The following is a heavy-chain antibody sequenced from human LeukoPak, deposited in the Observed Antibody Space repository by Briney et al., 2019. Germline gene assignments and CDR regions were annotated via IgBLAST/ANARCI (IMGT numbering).Heavy chain of an antibody. D-gene: IGHD1-26*01. CDR1: GYTFTSYG. J-gene: IGHJ4*02. Sequence: ASVKVSCKASGYTFTSYGISWVRQAPGQGLEWMGWISAYNGNTNYAQKFQGRVTITTDESTSTAYMELSSLRSEDTAVYYCAGLVGGPAAGYWGQGTLVTVSS. CDR2: ISAYNGNT. V-gene: IGHV1-18*01. CDR3: AGLVGGPAAGY.